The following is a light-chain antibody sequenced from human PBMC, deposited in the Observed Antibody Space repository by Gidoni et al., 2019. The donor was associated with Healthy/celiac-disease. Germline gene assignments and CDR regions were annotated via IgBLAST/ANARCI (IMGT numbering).Light chain of an antibody. V-gene: IGKV3-11*01. CDR2: DAS. CDR1: QSVSRY. Sequence: EIVLTQSPATLSLSPGERATLSCRASQSVSRYLAWYQQNPGQAPRLLIYDASNRATGIPARFSGSGSGTDFTLTISSLEPEDFAVYYCQQRSNWPGTFGQGTKVEIK. CDR3: QQRSNWPGT. J-gene: IGKJ1*01.